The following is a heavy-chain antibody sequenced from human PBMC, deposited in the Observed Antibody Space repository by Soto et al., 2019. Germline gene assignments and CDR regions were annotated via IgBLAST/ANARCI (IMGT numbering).Heavy chain of an antibody. CDR3: ARCIAADGTTLPNYYYYGMDV. CDR2: TYYRSKWYN. CDR1: GDSVSSNSAA. D-gene: IGHD6-13*01. Sequence: SQTLSLTCAISGDSVSSNSAAWNWIRQSPSRGLEWLGRTYYRSKWYNDYAVSVKSRITINPDTSKNQFSLQLNSVTPEDTAVYYCARCIAADGTTLPNYYYYGMDVWGQGTTVTVSS. J-gene: IGHJ6*02. V-gene: IGHV6-1*01.